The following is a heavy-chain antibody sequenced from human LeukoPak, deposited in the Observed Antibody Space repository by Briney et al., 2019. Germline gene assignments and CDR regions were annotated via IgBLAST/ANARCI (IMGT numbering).Heavy chain of an antibody. CDR3: ARGRWGGNAFDI. V-gene: IGHV4-34*01. Sequence: PGGSLRLSCAASRFTFSSYGMHWVRQSPGKGLEWIGEINHSGSTNYNASLKSRVTISEDTSKNQFSLKMTSVTAADTAVYYCARGRWGGNAFDIWGQGTMVTVSS. CDR2: INHSGST. CDR1: RFTFSSYG. D-gene: IGHD3-10*01. J-gene: IGHJ3*02.